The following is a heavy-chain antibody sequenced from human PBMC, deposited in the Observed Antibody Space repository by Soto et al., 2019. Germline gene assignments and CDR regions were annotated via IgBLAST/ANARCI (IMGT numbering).Heavy chain of an antibody. Sequence: SLRLSCAASGFTFSSYGMHWVRQAPGKGLEWVAVISYDGSNKYYADSVKGRFTISRDNSKNTLYLQMNSLRAEDTAVYYCEKDSGSFYFDYWGQGTLVTVSS. D-gene: IGHD1-26*01. J-gene: IGHJ4*02. CDR3: EKDSGSFYFDY. V-gene: IGHV3-30*18. CDR1: GFTFSSYG. CDR2: ISYDGSNK.